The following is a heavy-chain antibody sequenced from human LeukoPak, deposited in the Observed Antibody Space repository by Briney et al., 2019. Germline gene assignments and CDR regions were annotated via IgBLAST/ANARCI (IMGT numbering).Heavy chain of an antibody. Sequence: GGSLRLSCAASGFTFSSYSMTWVRQAPGKGLEWVSSISSSSSYIYYADSVKGRFTISRDNAKNSLYLQMNSLRAEDTAVYYCAREQHSIWYSSAFDIWGQGTMVTVSS. CDR2: ISSSSSYI. V-gene: IGHV3-21*01. CDR1: GFTFSSYS. CDR3: AREQHSIWYSSAFDI. J-gene: IGHJ3*02. D-gene: IGHD6-13*01.